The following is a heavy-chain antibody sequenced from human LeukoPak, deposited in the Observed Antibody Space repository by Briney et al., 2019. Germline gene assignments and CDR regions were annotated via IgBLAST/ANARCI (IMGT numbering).Heavy chain of an antibody. CDR3: ARVGYDYVWGSPQTDNWFDP. Sequence: GGSLRLSCAASGFTFSSYSMNWVRQAPGKGLEWVSSISSSSNYIYYADSVKGRFTISRDNAKNSLYLQMNSLRAEDTAVYYCARVGYDYVWGSPQTDNWFDPWGQGTLVTVSS. J-gene: IGHJ5*02. CDR2: ISSSSNYI. D-gene: IGHD3-16*01. V-gene: IGHV3-21*01. CDR1: GFTFSSYS.